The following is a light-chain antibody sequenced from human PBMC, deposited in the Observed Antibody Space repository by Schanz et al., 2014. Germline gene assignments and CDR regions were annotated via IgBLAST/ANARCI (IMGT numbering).Light chain of an antibody. CDR2: EVS. CDR3: CSYADSGTRYL. CDR1: ASDVGGYNY. V-gene: IGLV2-14*01. J-gene: IGLJ1*01. Sequence: QSALTQPASVSGSPGQSITISCTGTASDVGGYNYVSWYQQYPGKAPKLLIFEVSKRPSGVPDRFSGSKSGNTASLTVSGLQAEDEADYYCCSYADSGTRYLFGTGTKLTV.